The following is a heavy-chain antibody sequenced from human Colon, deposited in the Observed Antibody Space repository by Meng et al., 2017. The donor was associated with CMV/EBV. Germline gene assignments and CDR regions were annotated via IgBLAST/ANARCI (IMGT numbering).Heavy chain of an antibody. V-gene: IGHV3-23*01. CDR2: ISSYGDIT. CDR1: GFTFGRYT. Sequence: CVASGFTFGRYTMPWVRQAPGKGLEWVSLISSYGDITYYTDSVKGRFTISRDNSKNTLYLQMNSLRAEDTAVYYCAKRSGPGTPFDYRGQGTLVTVSS. CDR3: AKRSGPGTPFDY. J-gene: IGHJ4*02. D-gene: IGHD2-15*01.